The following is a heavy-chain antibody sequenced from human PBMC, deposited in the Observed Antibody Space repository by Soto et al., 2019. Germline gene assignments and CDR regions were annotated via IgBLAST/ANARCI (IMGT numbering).Heavy chain of an antibody. Sequence: GGSLRLSCAASGFTFSSYAMSWVRQAPGKGLERVSAISGSGGSTYYADSVKGRFTISRDNSKNTLYLQMNSLRAEDTAVYYCAKDREGIAVRPDAFDIWGQGTMVTVSS. J-gene: IGHJ3*02. D-gene: IGHD6-19*01. CDR3: AKDREGIAVRPDAFDI. CDR1: GFTFSSYA. V-gene: IGHV3-23*01. CDR2: ISGSGGST.